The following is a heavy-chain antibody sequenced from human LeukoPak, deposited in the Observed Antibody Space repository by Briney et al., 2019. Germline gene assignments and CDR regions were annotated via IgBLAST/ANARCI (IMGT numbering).Heavy chain of an antibody. D-gene: IGHD3-10*01. CDR3: ARSYGSGSYFFVYYYGMDV. CDR1: GYTFTSYG. J-gene: IGHJ6*02. V-gene: IGHV1-18*01. CDR2: ISAYNGNT. Sequence: ASVKVSCKASGYTFTSYGISWVRQAPGQGLEWMGRISAYNGNTNYAQKLQGRVTMTTDTSTSTAYMELRSLRSDDTAVYYCARSYGSGSYFFVYYYGMDVWGQGTTVTVSS.